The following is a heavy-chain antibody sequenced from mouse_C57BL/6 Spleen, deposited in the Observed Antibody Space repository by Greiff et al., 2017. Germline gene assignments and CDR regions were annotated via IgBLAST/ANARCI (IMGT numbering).Heavy chain of an antibody. D-gene: IGHD1-1*01. CDR2: IDPSDSYT. CDR1: GYTFTSYW. CDR3: ASTVVARNYAMDY. Sequence: VQLQQPGAELVKPGASVKLSCKASGYTFTSYWMHWVKQRPGQGLEWIGVIDPSDSYTNYNQKFKGKATLTVDTSSSTAYMQLSSLTSEDSAVYDCASTVVARNYAMDYWGQGTSVTVSS. J-gene: IGHJ4*01. V-gene: IGHV1-59*01.